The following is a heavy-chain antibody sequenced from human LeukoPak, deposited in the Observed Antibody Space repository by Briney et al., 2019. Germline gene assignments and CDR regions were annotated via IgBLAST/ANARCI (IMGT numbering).Heavy chain of an antibody. Sequence: SVTVSYMPSGGTFNNYAISWLRQAPGQGLAWMGGIIPIFGTANYAQKFQGRVTITTDESTSTAYMELSSLRSEDTAVYYCALRVSLYCSGGSCYNFQHWGQGTLVTVSS. D-gene: IGHD2-15*01. J-gene: IGHJ1*01. CDR1: GGTFNNYA. CDR3: ALRVSLYCSGGSCYNFQH. CDR2: IIPIFGTA. V-gene: IGHV1-69*05.